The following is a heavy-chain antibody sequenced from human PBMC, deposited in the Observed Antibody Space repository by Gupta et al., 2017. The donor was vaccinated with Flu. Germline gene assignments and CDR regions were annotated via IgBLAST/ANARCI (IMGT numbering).Heavy chain of an antibody. CDR2: IWYDESNK. V-gene: IGHV3-33*01. CDR3: ARHYCSSMTGPYSKNWFDP. Sequence: QVQLVESGGGVVQPGMCMRLSCAGSGPTLSSHGIHRVRQAQGKGLEWVAIIWYDESNKIYADSVKGRFTISRDNSKKTVYLQMDSLRAEDTAVYYCARHYCSSMTGPYSKNWFDPWDQGTLVTVS. J-gene: IGHJ5*02. CDR1: GPTLSSHG. D-gene: IGHD2-2*01.